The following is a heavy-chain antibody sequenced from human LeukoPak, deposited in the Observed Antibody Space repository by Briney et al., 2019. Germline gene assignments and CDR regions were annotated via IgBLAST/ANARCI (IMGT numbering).Heavy chain of an antibody. Sequence: GGPLRLSRAASGLPLSNHWKHWVRHDPGRGLVWVLRIYTDGHSPRYAASVKGRFTITRDNAKNTLFLQMNRLRAEDPAGLYFARSREPGRDGDHWGQGTLGTVSS. J-gene: IGHJ5*02. CDR2: IYTDGHSP. D-gene: IGHD5-24*01. V-gene: IGHV3-74*01. CDR3: ARSREPGRDGDH. CDR1: GLPLSNHW.